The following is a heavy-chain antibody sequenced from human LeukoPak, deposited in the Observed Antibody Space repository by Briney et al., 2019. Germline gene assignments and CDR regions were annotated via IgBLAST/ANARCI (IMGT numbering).Heavy chain of an antibody. CDR1: GGSISSGGYY. CDR3: ARGPQSVFGVVTRKWFDP. CDR2: IYHSGST. V-gene: IGHV4-30-2*01. J-gene: IGHJ5*02. Sequence: SQTLSLTCTVSGGSISSGGYYWSWIRQPPGKGLEWIGYIYHSGSTYYNPSLKSRVTISVDRSKNQFSLKLSSVTAADTAVYYCARGPQSVFGVVTRKWFDPWGQGTLVTVSS. D-gene: IGHD3-3*01.